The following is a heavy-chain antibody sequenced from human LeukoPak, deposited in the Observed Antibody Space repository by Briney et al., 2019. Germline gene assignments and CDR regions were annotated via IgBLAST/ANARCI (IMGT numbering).Heavy chain of an antibody. J-gene: IGHJ4*02. Sequence: ASVKVSCKASGYTFTNYGISWVRQAPGQGLEWMGWISAYTGNTNYAQNFQGRVTMTTDTSTSTAFMELRSLRSDDTAVYYCARSGVGYFYDNTGYSPLDYWGQGTLVTVSS. V-gene: IGHV1-18*01. D-gene: IGHD3-22*01. CDR2: ISAYTGNT. CDR1: GYTFTNYG. CDR3: ARSGVGYFYDNTGYSPLDY.